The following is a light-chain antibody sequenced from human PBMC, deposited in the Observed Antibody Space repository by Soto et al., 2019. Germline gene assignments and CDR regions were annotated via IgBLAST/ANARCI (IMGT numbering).Light chain of an antibody. CDR1: QGLNRN. Sequence: ETVLTQSPATLSVSPGETATLSCTTSQGLNRNLAWYQQKLGQAPRVLIYGASTRAAGIPARFSGSGSGTDFTLTISRLEPEDFAVYYCQQSGSSPITFGQGTRLEIK. V-gene: IGKV3-20*01. CDR3: QQSGSSPIT. CDR2: GAS. J-gene: IGKJ5*01.